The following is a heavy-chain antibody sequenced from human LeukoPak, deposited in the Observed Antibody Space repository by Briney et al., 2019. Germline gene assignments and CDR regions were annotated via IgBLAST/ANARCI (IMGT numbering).Heavy chain of an antibody. CDR2: INPKTGAT. J-gene: IGHJ3*01. Sequence: ASVKVSCKTYGYTFIDYYVHWMRQAPGQGLEWMGWINPKTGATKSAQKFQDWVTLTGDTSINTAYLEVTGLNSDDTAIYYCARRRKELQAFDFWGQGTLVTVSS. CDR3: ARRRKELQAFDF. D-gene: IGHD3-10*01. V-gene: IGHV1-2*04. CDR1: GYTFIDYY.